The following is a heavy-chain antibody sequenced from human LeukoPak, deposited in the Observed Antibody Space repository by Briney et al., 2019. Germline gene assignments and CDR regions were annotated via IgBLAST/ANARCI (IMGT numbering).Heavy chain of an antibody. CDR3: ARSGITMVGGASIGLLTFDI. J-gene: IGHJ3*02. V-gene: IGHV3-74*03. Sequence: GGSLRLSCAASGFTFSCYWMHWVRQAPGEGLVWVSRINDDGRTTTYADSGKGRITISRDNAKNTLYLQMSSLRVEDTAVYYCARSGITMVGGASIGLLTFDIWGPGAMVTVSP. CDR2: INDDGRTT. CDR1: GFTFSCYW. D-gene: IGHD3-10*01.